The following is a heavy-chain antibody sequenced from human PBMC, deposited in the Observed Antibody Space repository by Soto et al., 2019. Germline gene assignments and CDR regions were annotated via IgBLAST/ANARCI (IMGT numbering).Heavy chain of an antibody. Sequence: QLQLQESGPGLVKPSETLSLTCTVSGGSISSSSYYWGWIRQPPGKGLEWIGSIYYSGSTYYNPSLKSRVTISVDTSKNQFSLKLSSVTAADTAVYYCTIFITMVRGPQGSDYYYGMDVWGQGTTVTVSS. CDR1: GGSISSSSYY. CDR2: IYYSGST. V-gene: IGHV4-39*01. D-gene: IGHD3-10*01. CDR3: TIFITMVRGPQGSDYYYGMDV. J-gene: IGHJ6*02.